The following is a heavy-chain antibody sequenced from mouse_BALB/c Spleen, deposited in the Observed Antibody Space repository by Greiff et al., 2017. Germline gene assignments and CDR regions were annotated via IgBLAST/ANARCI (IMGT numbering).Heavy chain of an antibody. Sequence: VQLQQSGPGLVKPSQSLSLTCTVTGYSITSDYAWNWIRQFPGNKLEWMGYISYSGSTSYNPSLKSRISITRDTSKNQFFLQLNSVTTEDTATYYCARSYYGSSSDYWGQGTTLTVSS. CDR2: ISYSGST. J-gene: IGHJ2*01. CDR3: ARSYYGSSSDY. CDR1: GYSITSDYA. V-gene: IGHV3-2*02. D-gene: IGHD1-1*01.